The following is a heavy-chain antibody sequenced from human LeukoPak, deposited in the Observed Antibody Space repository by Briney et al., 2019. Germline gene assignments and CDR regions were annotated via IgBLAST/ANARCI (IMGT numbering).Heavy chain of an antibody. J-gene: IGHJ4*02. CDR1: GYTLTELS. CDR2: IIPIFGTA. D-gene: IGHD3-22*01. V-gene: IGHV1-69*13. Sequence: SVKVSCKVSGYTLTELSMHWVRQAPGKGLEWMGGIIPIFGTADYAQKFQGRVTITADESTSTAYMELSSLRSDDTAVYYCARDRYYYDSSGRPIPFDYWGQGTLVTVSS. CDR3: ARDRYYYDSSGRPIPFDY.